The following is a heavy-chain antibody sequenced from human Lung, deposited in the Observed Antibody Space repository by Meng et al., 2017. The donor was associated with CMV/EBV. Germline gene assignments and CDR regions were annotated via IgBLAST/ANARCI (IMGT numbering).Heavy chain of an antibody. Sequence: QVQLQESGPGPVQPSGTLSLTCAVSGGSISSSNWWSWVRQPPGKGLEWIGEIYHSGSTNYNPSLKSRVTISVDKSKNQFSLKLSSATAADTAVYYCASFPPPGKQWLVTDYWGQGTLVTVSS. CDR1: GGSISSSNW. D-gene: IGHD6-19*01. J-gene: IGHJ4*02. V-gene: IGHV4-4*02. CDR2: IYHSGST. CDR3: ASFPPPGKQWLVTDY.